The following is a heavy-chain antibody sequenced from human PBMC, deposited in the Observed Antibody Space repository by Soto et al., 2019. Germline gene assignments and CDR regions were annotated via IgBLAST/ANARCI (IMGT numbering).Heavy chain of an antibody. CDR1: GFTFSSYT. D-gene: IGHD2-8*01. Sequence: EVQLVESGGGLVKPGGSLRLSCAASGFTFSSYTMNWVRQAPGKGLEWVSTITSSSSSIFYPDSVRGRFTISRDNAMNAVYLQMNSRRVEDTAVYYCARDGDHGYCTKGQCYAAAFDIWGQGTVVTVSS. V-gene: IGHV3-21*01. J-gene: IGHJ3*02. CDR2: ITSSSSSI. CDR3: ARDGDHGYCTKGQCYAAAFDI.